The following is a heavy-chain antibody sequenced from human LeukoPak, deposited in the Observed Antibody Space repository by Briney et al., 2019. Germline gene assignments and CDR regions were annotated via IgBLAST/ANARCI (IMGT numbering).Heavy chain of an antibody. D-gene: IGHD5-18*01. CDR3: AKQGRVDTAMGANYRYYFDY. CDR1: GFTFSSCA. Sequence: GGSLRLSCAASGFTFSSCAMSWVRQAPGKGLEWVSAISGSGGSTYYADSVKGRFTISRDNSKNTLYLQMNSLRAEDTAVYYCAKQGRVDTAMGANYRYYFDYWGQGTLVTVSS. CDR2: ISGSGGST. V-gene: IGHV3-23*01. J-gene: IGHJ4*02.